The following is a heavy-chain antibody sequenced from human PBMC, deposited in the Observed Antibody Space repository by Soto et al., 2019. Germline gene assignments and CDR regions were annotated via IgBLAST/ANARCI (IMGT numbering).Heavy chain of an antibody. CDR3: ARFYMVRGVMGAFEI. Sequence: QVQLQESGPGLVKPSQTLSLTCTVSGGSISSGGYYWSWIRQHPGKGLEWIGYIYYIGSTYYNPSLKSRVAISVDPSKSQFSLKLSSVTAADTAVYYCARFYMVRGVMGAFEIWGQGTMVTVSS. V-gene: IGHV4-31*03. CDR2: IYYIGST. CDR1: GGSISSGGYY. J-gene: IGHJ3*02. D-gene: IGHD3-10*01.